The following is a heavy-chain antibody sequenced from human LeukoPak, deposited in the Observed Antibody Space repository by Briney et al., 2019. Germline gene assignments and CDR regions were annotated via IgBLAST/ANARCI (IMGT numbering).Heavy chain of an antibody. CDR3: ARMATVVLREDY. J-gene: IGHJ4*02. V-gene: IGHV1-2*02. CDR2: INPNSGGT. CDR1: GYTFTGYY. Sequence: ASVKVSCKASGYTFTGYYMHWVRQAPGQGLEWMGWINPNSGGTNYAQKFQGRVTMTRDTSIGTAYMELSRLRSDDTAVYYCARMATVVLREDYWGQGTLVTVSS. D-gene: IGHD4-23*01.